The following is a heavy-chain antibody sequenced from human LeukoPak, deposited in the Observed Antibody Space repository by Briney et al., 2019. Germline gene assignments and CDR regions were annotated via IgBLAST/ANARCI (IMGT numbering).Heavy chain of an antibody. V-gene: IGHV3-30*18. D-gene: IGHD4-17*01. CDR1: GFTFSSYW. CDR2: ISYDGSNK. J-gene: IGHJ4*02. CDR3: AKDRSTLGDNYGDSFFDY. Sequence: GGSLRLSCAASGFTFSSYWMSWVRQAPGKGLEWVAVISYDGSNKYYADSVKGRFTISRDNSKNTLYLQMNSLRAEDTAVYYCAKDRSTLGDNYGDSFFDYWGQGTLVTVSS.